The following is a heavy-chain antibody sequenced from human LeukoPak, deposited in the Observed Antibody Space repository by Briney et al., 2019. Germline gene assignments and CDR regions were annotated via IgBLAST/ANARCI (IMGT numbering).Heavy chain of an antibody. CDR1: GFTFSSYG. CDR2: IWYDGSNK. J-gene: IGHJ4*02. Sequence: PGRSLRLSCAASGFTFSSYGMHWVRQAPGKGLEWVAVIWYDGSNKYYADSVKGRFTISRDNSKNTLYLRMNSLRAEDTAVYYCARGYFHYYYDSSGYPFFDYWGQGTLVTVSS. V-gene: IGHV3-33*01. D-gene: IGHD3-22*01. CDR3: ARGYFHYYYDSSGYPFFDY.